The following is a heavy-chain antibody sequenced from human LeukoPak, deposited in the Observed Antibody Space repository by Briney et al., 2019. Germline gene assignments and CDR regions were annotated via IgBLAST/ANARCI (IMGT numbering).Heavy chain of an antibody. V-gene: IGHV3-21*01. D-gene: IGHD2/OR15-2a*01. CDR3: ARDRVFFPFDY. J-gene: IGHJ4*02. Sequence: PGGSLTLSCAASGFTFSSYSMNWVRQAPRKGLEWVSSISSSSSYIYYADSVKGRFTISRDNAKNSLYLQMNSLRAEDTAVYYCARDRVFFPFDYWGQGTLVTVSS. CDR2: ISSSSSYI. CDR1: GFTFSSYS.